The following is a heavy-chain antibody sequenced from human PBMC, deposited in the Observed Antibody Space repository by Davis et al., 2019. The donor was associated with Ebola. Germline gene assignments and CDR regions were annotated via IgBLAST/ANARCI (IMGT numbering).Heavy chain of an antibody. D-gene: IGHD3-10*01. Sequence: SETLSLTCTVSGGSISSYYWSWIRQPPGKGLEWIGYIYYSGSTNYNPSLKSRVTISVDTSKNQFSLKVASVTAADTAVYYCAGQRPANSGRQPYIYWGQGTLVTVSS. J-gene: IGHJ4*02. V-gene: IGHV4-59*08. CDR3: AGQRPANSGRQPYIY. CDR2: IYYSGST. CDR1: GGSISSYY.